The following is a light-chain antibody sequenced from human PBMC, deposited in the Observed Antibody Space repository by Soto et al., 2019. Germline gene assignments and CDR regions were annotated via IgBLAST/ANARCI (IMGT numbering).Light chain of an antibody. V-gene: IGKV3-15*01. CDR3: QQYNNWPPWT. J-gene: IGKJ1*01. Sequence: EIVMTQSPATLSVSPGERATLSCRASQSVSSNLAWYQQKPGQAPRLLIYGASTRATGIPARFSGSGSGTAFTLNISSLQSEDFEVYYCQQYNNWPPWTFGQGTKVEIK. CDR1: QSVSSN. CDR2: GAS.